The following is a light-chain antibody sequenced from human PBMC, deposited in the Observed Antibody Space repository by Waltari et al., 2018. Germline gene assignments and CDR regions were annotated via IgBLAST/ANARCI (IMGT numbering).Light chain of an antibody. CDR2: EVT. V-gene: IGLV2-23*02. Sequence: QSALTQPASVSGSPGQSITISCIGTSNDVGKYNLVSWYQQHPGKVPKLIIYEVTKRPSGISNRFSCSKSGSTASLTISGLQAEDEADYYCCSYGGSFDPYLVFGGGTKLTVL. J-gene: IGLJ2*01. CDR3: CSYGGSFDPYLV. CDR1: SNDVGKYNL.